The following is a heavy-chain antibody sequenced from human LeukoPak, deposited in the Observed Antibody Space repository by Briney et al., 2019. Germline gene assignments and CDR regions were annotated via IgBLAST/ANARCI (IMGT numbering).Heavy chain of an antibody. Sequence: PSETLSLTCTVSGGSISSCGYYWSWIRQHPGKGLEWIGYIYYSGSTYYNPSLKSRVTISVDTSKNQFSLKLSSVTAADTAVYYCAREAPGLSGYDWGQGTLVTVSS. CDR2: IYYSGST. CDR3: AREAPGLSGYD. D-gene: IGHD5-12*01. J-gene: IGHJ4*02. CDR1: GGSISSCGYY. V-gene: IGHV4-31*03.